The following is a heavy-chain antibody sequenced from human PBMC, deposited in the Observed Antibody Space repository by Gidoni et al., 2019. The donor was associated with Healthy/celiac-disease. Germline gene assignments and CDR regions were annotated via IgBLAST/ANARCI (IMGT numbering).Heavy chain of an antibody. D-gene: IGHD3-10*01. J-gene: IGHJ6*02. Sequence: QVQLVQSGSEVTTPGPSVKVACKVSGYTLTELSMHWVRQAPGKGLEWMGGFDPEDGETIYAQKFQGRVTMTEDTSTDTAYMELSSLRSEDTAVYYCATSTGIYYYGIDVWGQGTTVTVSS. CDR1: GYTLTELS. CDR2: FDPEDGET. CDR3: ATSTGIYYYGIDV. V-gene: IGHV1-24*01.